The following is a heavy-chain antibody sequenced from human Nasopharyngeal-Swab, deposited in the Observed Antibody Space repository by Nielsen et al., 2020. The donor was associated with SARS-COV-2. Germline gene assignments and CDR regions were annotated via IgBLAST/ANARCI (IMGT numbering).Heavy chain of an antibody. CDR1: GFTFSDYA. Sequence: GSLKISCAASGFTFSDYAMHWVRQVPGKGLEWVAVISYDGTNKFYPVSVKGRFTISRDNFRNTLSLQMNSLRPEDTAVYFCVKDRIVATNLFDYWGQGTQVTVSS. CDR3: VKDRIVATNLFDY. J-gene: IGHJ4*02. CDR2: ISYDGTNK. D-gene: IGHD5-12*01. V-gene: IGHV3-30*18.